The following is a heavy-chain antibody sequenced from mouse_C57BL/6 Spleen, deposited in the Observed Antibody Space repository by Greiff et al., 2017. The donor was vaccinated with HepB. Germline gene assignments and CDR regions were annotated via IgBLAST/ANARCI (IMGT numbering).Heavy chain of an antibody. CDR2: VYPYNGGT. J-gene: IGHJ4*01. CDR3: AAQAPYAMDY. D-gene: IGHD3-2*02. Sequence: EVQLQQSGPVLVKPGPSVKISCKASGFTFTDYYMHWVKQSHGKSLEWIGLVYPYNGGTSYTQKFKGKATFTVDTSSSTGYKELNSLTSEDSAVYYCAAQAPYAMDYWGQGTSVTVSS. V-gene: IGHV1-36*01. CDR1: GFTFTDYY.